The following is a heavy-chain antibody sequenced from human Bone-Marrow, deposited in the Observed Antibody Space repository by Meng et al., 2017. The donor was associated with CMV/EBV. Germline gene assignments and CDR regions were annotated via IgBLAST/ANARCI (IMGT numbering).Heavy chain of an antibody. Sequence: FGGNFSRDAISWGGQAPGPGLEWMGGILPSLGTTNYAQKFQGRVTITADESTNTAYMELSSLRSEDTAVYFCARGGNTLYSVGRFDPWGQGTLVTVSS. CDR3: ARGGNTLYSVGRFDP. V-gene: IGHV1-69*01. D-gene: IGHD2-15*01. CDR1: GGNFSRDA. J-gene: IGHJ5*02. CDR2: ILPSLGTT.